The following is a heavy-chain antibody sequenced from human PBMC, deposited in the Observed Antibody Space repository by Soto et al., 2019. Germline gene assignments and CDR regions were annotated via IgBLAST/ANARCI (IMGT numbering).Heavy chain of an antibody. Sequence: QVQLVQSGAEVKKPGSSVKVSCKASGGTFSSYTISWVRQAPGQGLEWMGRIIPILGIANYAQKFQGRVTIRADKSTSTAYMELSSLRSEDTAVYYCARWPRSGYDGYYYSGMDVWGQGTTVTVSS. CDR3: ARWPRSGYDGYYYSGMDV. D-gene: IGHD5-12*01. CDR1: GGTFSSYT. V-gene: IGHV1-69*02. J-gene: IGHJ6*02. CDR2: IIPILGIA.